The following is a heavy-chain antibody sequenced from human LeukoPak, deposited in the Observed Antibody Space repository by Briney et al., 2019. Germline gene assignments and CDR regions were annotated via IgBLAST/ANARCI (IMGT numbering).Heavy chain of an antibody. Sequence: PSETLSLTCTVSGGSISSSSYYWGWIRQPPGKGLEWIGSIYYSGSTYYNPSLKSRVTISVDTSKNQFSLKLSSVTAADTAVYYCAREGVYVWGSYRSNYYYYMDVWGKGTTVTVSS. CDR2: IYYSGST. D-gene: IGHD3-16*02. J-gene: IGHJ6*03. CDR1: GGSISSSSYY. CDR3: AREGVYVWGSYRSNYYYYMDV. V-gene: IGHV4-39*02.